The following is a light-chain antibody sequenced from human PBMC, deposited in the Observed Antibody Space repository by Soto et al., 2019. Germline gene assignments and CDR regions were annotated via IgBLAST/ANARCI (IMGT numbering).Light chain of an antibody. V-gene: IGKV3-20*01. J-gene: IGKJ5*01. CDR1: QSVSSSY. CDR2: GAS. CDR3: QQYGSSPQT. Sequence: EFMLTHSPGTLSLSSGERATLSSRASQSVSSSYLAWYQQKPGQAPRLIIYGASSRATGIPDRFSGSGSGTDFTLTISRLEPEDFAVYYCQQYGSSPQTFGQGTRLEI.